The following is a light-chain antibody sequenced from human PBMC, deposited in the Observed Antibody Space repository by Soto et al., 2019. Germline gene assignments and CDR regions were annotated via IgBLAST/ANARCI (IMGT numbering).Light chain of an antibody. Sequence: QAVVTQPPSVSGAPGQRVTISCTGGGSNIGAGYDVHWFQQLPGTAPKLLISGNTNRPSGVPDRFSGSKSGTSASLAITGLQAEDEADYYCQSYDGSLGGSVFGGGTQLTVL. CDR2: GNT. CDR1: GSNIGAGYD. CDR3: QSYDGSLGGSV. V-gene: IGLV1-40*01. J-gene: IGLJ3*02.